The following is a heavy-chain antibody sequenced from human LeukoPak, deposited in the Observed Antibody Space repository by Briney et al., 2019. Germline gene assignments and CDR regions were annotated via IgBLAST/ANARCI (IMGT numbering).Heavy chain of an antibody. CDR2: ISGSGDTT. CDR3: AKDRESRYGAYDLGDN. Sequence: GGSLRLSCAASGFTFSSYAMSWVRQAPGKGLERVSAISGSGDTTYYTDSVKGRFSISRDNSKNTLYLQMNSLRAEDTAVYYCAKDRESRYGAYDLGDNWGQGTLVTVSS. CDR1: GFTFSSYA. J-gene: IGHJ4*02. D-gene: IGHD5-12*01. V-gene: IGHV3-23*01.